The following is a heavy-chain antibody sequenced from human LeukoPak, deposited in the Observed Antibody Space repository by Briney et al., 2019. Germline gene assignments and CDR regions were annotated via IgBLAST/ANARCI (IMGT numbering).Heavy chain of an antibody. J-gene: IGHJ6*02. V-gene: IGHV4-59*08. CDR2: IYYSGST. D-gene: IGHD2-21*02. Sequence: SETLSLTCTVSGGSISSYYWSWIRQPPGKGLEWIGYIYYSGSTNYNPSLKSRVTISVDTSKNQFSLKLSSVTAADTAVYYCARYCGGDCSPWYYYYGMDVWGQGTTVTVSS. CDR1: GGSISSYY. CDR3: ARYCGGDCSPWYYYYGMDV.